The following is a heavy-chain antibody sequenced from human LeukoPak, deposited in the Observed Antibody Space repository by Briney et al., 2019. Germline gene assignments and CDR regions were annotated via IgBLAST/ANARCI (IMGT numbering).Heavy chain of an antibody. Sequence: GGSLRLSCAASGFTFSSYAMSWVRQAPGNGLEWVSAISGSGGSTYYADSVKGRFTISRDNSKNTLYLQMNSLRAEDTAVYYCANVVVVAAQIGYWGQGTLVTVSS. J-gene: IGHJ4*02. CDR2: ISGSGGST. D-gene: IGHD2-15*01. CDR1: GFTFSSYA. V-gene: IGHV3-23*01. CDR3: ANVVVVAAQIGY.